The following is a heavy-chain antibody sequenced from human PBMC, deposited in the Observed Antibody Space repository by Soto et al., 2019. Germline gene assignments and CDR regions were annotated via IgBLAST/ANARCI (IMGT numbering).Heavy chain of an antibody. D-gene: IGHD1-26*01. V-gene: IGHV4-59*01. Sequence: SETLSLTCTVSGGSISSYYWSWIRQPPGKGLEWIGYIYYSGSTNYNPSLKSRVTISVDTSKNQFSLKLSSVTAADTAVYYCARGERAIYYYYMDVWGKGTTVTVSS. CDR3: ARGERAIYYYYMDV. CDR2: IYYSGST. CDR1: GGSISSYY. J-gene: IGHJ6*03.